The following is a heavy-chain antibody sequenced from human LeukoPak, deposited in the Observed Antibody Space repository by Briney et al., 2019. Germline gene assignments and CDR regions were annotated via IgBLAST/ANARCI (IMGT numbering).Heavy chain of an antibody. V-gene: IGHV4-59*01. CDR3: ARDTPYSSGWGL. D-gene: IGHD6-19*01. CDR2: IYYSGST. Sequence: PSETLSLTCTVSGGSISSYYWSWIRQPPGKGLEWIGYIYYSGSTNYNPSLKSRVTISVDTSKNQFSLKLSSVTAADTAVYYCARDTPYSSGWGLWGQGTLVTVSS. J-gene: IGHJ4*02. CDR1: GGSISSYY.